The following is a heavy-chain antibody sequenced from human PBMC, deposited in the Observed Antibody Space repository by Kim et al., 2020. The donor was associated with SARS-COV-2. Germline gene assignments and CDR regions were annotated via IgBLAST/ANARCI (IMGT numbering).Heavy chain of an antibody. D-gene: IGHD6-13*01. CDR2: IYYSGST. V-gene: IGHV4-39*01. CDR3: ARHLDPRGIAAPFAY. J-gene: IGHJ4*02. Sequence: SETLSLTCTVSGGSISSSSYYWGWIRQPPGKGLEWIGSIYYSGSTYYNPSLKSRVTISVDTSKNQFSLKLSSVTAADTAVYYCARHLDPRGIAAPFAYWGQGTLVTVSS. CDR1: GGSISSSSYY.